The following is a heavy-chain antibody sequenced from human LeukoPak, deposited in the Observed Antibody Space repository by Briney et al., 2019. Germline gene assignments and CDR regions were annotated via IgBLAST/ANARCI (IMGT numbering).Heavy chain of an antibody. CDR1: GYTFTDYF. CDR3: ATFGSRDWYFDL. J-gene: IGHJ2*01. CDR2: MNPNSGNT. V-gene: IGHV1-8*02. D-gene: IGHD3-10*01. Sequence: GASVKVSCKASGYTFTDYFMNWVRQAPGQGLEWMGWMNPNSGNTGYAQKFQGRVTMTRNTSISTAYMELSSLRSEDTAVYYCATFGSRDWYFDLWGRGPLVTVSS.